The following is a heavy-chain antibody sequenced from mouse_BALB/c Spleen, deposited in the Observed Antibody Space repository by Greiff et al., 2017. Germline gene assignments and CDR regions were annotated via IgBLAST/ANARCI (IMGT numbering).Heavy chain of an antibody. J-gene: IGHJ3*01. V-gene: IGHV5-17*02. Sequence: EVQVVESGGGLVQPGGSRKLSCAASGFTFSSFGMHWVRQAPEKGLEWVAYISSGSSTIYYADTVKGRFTISRDNPKNTLFLQMTSLRSEDTAMYYCASQGPIYDGYRAWFAYWGQGTLVTVSA. CDR1: GFTFSSFG. CDR2: ISSGSSTI. D-gene: IGHD2-3*01. CDR3: ASQGPIYDGYRAWFAY.